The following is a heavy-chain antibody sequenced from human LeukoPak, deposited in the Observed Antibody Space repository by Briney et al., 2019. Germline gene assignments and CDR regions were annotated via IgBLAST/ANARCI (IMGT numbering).Heavy chain of an antibody. CDR3: ARVGYSSSWSRVYYFDY. V-gene: IGHV3-23*01. CDR1: GFTFSSYA. J-gene: IGHJ4*02. D-gene: IGHD6-13*01. Sequence: GGSLRLSCAASGFTFSSYAMSWVRQAPGKGREWVSAISGSGGSTYYADSVKGRFTISRDNAKNSLYLQMNSLRAEDTAVYYCARVGYSSSWSRVYYFDYWGQGTLVTVSS. CDR2: ISGSGGST.